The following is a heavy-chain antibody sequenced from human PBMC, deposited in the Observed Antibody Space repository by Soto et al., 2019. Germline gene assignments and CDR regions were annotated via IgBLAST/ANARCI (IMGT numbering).Heavy chain of an antibody. CDR2: LHSGGDT. D-gene: IGHD3-10*01. J-gene: IGHJ6*02. Sequence: EVQLVESGGGLVQPGGSLRLSCVASGIPVSSNYMTWVRQAPGKGLEWVSVLHSGGDTYYANSVKGRFTISRHDSTNTLLLKMNSLTDEDTAVYYCARDGPYYYASRMDVWGQGTTVTVSS. CDR3: ARDGPYYYASRMDV. V-gene: IGHV3-53*04. CDR1: GIPVSSNY.